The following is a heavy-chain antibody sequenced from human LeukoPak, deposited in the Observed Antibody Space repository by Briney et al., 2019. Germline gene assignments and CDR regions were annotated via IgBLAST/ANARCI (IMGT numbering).Heavy chain of an antibody. D-gene: IGHD6-13*01. V-gene: IGHV1-8*01. CDR3: ARVTAAGTWAFDI. J-gene: IGHJ3*02. CDR1: GDTFTIND. Sequence: GASVKVSCKASGDTFTINDINWVRQATGQGLEWMGWMNPNSGNTSYAQKFQGRVTMTRNTSISTSYMELTNLRSEDTAVYYCARVTAAGTWAFDIWGQGTTVTVSS. CDR2: MNPNSGNT.